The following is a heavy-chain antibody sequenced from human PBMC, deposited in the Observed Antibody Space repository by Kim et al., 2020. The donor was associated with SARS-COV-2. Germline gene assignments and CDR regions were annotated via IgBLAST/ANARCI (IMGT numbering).Heavy chain of an antibody. V-gene: IGHV1-2*02. J-gene: IGHJ4*02. Sequence: ASVKVSCKVSGYNFNDHYIHWVRQAPGQGLEWMGWINPNGGETKYAEKFHGKASMTRDMSTNTAYVELYSLSFDDTAVYYCARDSDPDYWGQGNLVTVSS. CDR2: INPNGGET. CDR1: GYNFNDHY. CDR3: ARDSDPDY.